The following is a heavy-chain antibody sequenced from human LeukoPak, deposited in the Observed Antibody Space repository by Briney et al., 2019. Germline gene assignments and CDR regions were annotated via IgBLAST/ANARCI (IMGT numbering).Heavy chain of an antibody. D-gene: IGHD6-19*01. Sequence: ASVKVSCKASGYTFTGYYMHWVRQAPGQGLEWMGWINPNSGGTNYAQKFQGRVTMTRDTSISTAYMELSRLRSEDTAVYYCARGPQIAVAGDFDYWGQGTLVTVSS. J-gene: IGHJ4*02. CDR3: ARGPQIAVAGDFDY. CDR2: INPNSGGT. V-gene: IGHV1-2*02. CDR1: GYTFTGYY.